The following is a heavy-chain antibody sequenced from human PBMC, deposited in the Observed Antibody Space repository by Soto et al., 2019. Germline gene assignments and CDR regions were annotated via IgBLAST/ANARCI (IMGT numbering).Heavy chain of an antibody. CDR3: ARDPSGWLSYAEYFQH. J-gene: IGHJ1*01. Sequence: ASVKVSCKASGYTFTSYGISWVRQAPGQGLEWMGWISAYNGNTNYAQKLQGRVTMTTDTSTSTAYMELRSLRSDDTAVYYCARDPSGWLSYAEYFQHWGQGTLVTVSS. CDR1: GYTFTSYG. CDR2: ISAYNGNT. V-gene: IGHV1-18*01. D-gene: IGHD6-19*01.